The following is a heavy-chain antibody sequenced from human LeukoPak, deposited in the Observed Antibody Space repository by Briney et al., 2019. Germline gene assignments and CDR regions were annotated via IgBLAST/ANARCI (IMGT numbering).Heavy chain of an antibody. D-gene: IGHD3-16*01. Sequence: PGGSLSLSCAASGFPFSSYSMNWVRPAPGEGLEWVSSISSSSSYIYYADSVKGRFTISRDNAKNSLYLQMNSLRAEDTAVYYCARDFHDYFPWGQGTLVTVSS. CDR2: ISSSSSYI. V-gene: IGHV3-21*01. CDR3: ARDFHDYFP. CDR1: GFPFSSYS. J-gene: IGHJ5*02.